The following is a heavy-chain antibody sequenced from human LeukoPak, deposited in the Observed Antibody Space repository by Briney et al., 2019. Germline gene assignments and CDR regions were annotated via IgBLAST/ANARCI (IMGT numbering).Heavy chain of an antibody. D-gene: IGHD3-3*01. CDR2: ISWDSGDI. CDR1: GFTFDDYA. V-gene: IGHV3-9*01. Sequence: GRSLRLSCAASGFTFDDYAMHWVRQTPGKGLEWVSGISWDSGDIGYADSVKGRFTISRDNAKNSLYLQMNSLRAEDTALYYCARQINYDFWSGYFEPYYYYYVDVWGKGTTVTVSS. CDR3: ARQINYDFWSGYFEPYYYYYVDV. J-gene: IGHJ6*03.